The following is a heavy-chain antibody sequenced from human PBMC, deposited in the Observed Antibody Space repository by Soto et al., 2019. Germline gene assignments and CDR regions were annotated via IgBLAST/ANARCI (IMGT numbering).Heavy chain of an antibody. CDR3: ARVGGTGGYTYGLDY. V-gene: IGHV1-69*06. Sequence: QVQLVQSGAEVKKTGYSVKVSCKASGGTFSSYAINWVRQAPGQGLEWMGGIIPVFGTGIYAQKFQGRVKITADKSTNTAYMELSSLRSEDTAVYFCARVGGTGGYTYGLDYWGQGTLVTVSS. CDR2: IIPVFGTG. CDR1: GGTFSSYA. D-gene: IGHD5-18*01. J-gene: IGHJ4*02.